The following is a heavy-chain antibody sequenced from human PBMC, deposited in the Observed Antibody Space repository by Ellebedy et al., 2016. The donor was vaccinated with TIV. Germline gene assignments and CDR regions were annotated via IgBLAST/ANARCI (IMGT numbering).Heavy chain of an antibody. CDR3: ATDRTDYDIENAFDI. Sequence: ASVKVSCKASGGTFSSYAISWVRQAPGQGLEWMGGIIPIFGTANYAQKFQGRVTITADESTSTAYMELSSLRSEDTAVYYCATDRTDYDIENAFDIWGQGTMVTVSS. V-gene: IGHV1-69*13. J-gene: IGHJ3*02. CDR1: GGTFSSYA. D-gene: IGHD3-9*01. CDR2: IIPIFGTA.